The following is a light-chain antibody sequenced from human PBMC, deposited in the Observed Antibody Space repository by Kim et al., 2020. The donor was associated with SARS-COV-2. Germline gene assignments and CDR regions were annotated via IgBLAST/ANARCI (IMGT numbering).Light chain of an antibody. CDR2: GAS. Sequence: EIVLTQSPGTLSLPPGETATLSCRASQSVNSRYLAWYQQKPGQAPRLVIYGASRRATGIPDRFRGSESGTDFTLTITRLEPEDFAVYYCQQNDRPPWTFGQGTKVDIK. CDR3: QQNDRPPWT. J-gene: IGKJ1*01. V-gene: IGKV3-20*01. CDR1: QSVNSRY.